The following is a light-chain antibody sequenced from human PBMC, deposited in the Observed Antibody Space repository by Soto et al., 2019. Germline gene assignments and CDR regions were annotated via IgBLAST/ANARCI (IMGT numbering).Light chain of an antibody. Sequence: QSALTEPPSASGSPGQSVTISCTGTSRDVGGYNYVSWYQQHPGKAPKLMIYEVSKRPSGVPDRFSGSKSGNTASLTVSGLQGEDEADYYCSSYAGTNKLVFGGGTQLTVL. V-gene: IGLV2-8*01. CDR3: SSYAGTNKLV. CDR1: SRDVGGYNY. CDR2: EVS. J-gene: IGLJ3*02.